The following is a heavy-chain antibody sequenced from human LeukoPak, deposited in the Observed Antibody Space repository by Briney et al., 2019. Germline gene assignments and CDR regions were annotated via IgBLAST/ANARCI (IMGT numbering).Heavy chain of an antibody. CDR2: ISGSGGTT. J-gene: IGHJ4*02. V-gene: IGHV3-23*01. CDR3: AKGLSGSYYFDS. CDR1: GFTFSSSA. D-gene: IGHD1-26*01. Sequence: GGSLRLSCTASGFTFSSSAMSWVRQAPGKGLEWVPGISGSGGTTYYADSVKGRFTISRDNSKNTLYLQINSLRAEDTAVHYCAKGLSGSYYFDSWGQGTLVTVSS.